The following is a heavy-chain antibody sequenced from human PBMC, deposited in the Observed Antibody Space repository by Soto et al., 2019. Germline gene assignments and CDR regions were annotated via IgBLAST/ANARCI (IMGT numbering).Heavy chain of an antibody. CDR3: ARGDATKIVVTTYYAMDV. CDR2: IIPVFGTA. D-gene: IGHD3-9*01. V-gene: IGHV1-69*12. J-gene: IGHJ6*02. Sequence: QVQPVQSGAEVKKPGSSVKVSCKASGGSLSNYGISWVRQAPGQGLEWMGGIIPVFGTANYAQKFQGRVTITADESTSIVYMDVTSLRSEDTAVYYCARGDATKIVVTTYYAMDVWGQGTTVTVSS. CDR1: GGSLSNYG.